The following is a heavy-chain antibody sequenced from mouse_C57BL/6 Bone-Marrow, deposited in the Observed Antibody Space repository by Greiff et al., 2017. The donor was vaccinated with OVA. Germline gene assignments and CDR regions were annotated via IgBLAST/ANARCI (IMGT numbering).Heavy chain of an antibody. V-gene: IGHV5-6*01. Sequence: EVQGVESGGDLVKPGGSLKLSCAASGFTFSSYGMSWVRQTPDKRLEWVATISSGGSYTYYPDSVKGRFTISRDNAKNTLYLQMSSLKSEDTAMYYCARQEGLYDYEVYAMDYWGQGTSVTVSS. CDR3: ARQEGLYDYEVYAMDY. D-gene: IGHD2-4*01. J-gene: IGHJ4*01. CDR1: GFTFSSYG. CDR2: ISSGGSYT.